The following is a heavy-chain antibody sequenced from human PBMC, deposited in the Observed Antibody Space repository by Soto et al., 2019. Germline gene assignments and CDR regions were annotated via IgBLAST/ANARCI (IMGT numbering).Heavy chain of an antibody. CDR2: ISSNGGST. J-gene: IGHJ4*02. Sequence: GGSLRLSCSASGFTFSSYAMHWVRQAPGKGLEYVSAISSNGGSTYYADSVKGRFTISRDNSKNTLYLQTSSLRAEDTAVYYCVKDDATGYFDYWGQGTLVTVSS. V-gene: IGHV3-64D*06. D-gene: IGHD2-15*01. CDR3: VKDDATGYFDY. CDR1: GFTFSSYA.